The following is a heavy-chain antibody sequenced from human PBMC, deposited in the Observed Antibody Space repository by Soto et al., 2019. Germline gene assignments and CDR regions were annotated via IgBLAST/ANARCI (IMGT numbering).Heavy chain of an antibody. D-gene: IGHD3-22*01. J-gene: IGHJ3*02. CDR1: GFSLSTSGMG. V-gene: IGHV2-70*01. CDR2: IDWDDDK. CDR3: ARVYYDSSGYPFDI. Sequence: SGPTLVNPTPTLTLTCTFSGFSLSTSGMGVSWIRQPPGKALEWLALIDWDDDKYYSTSLKTRLTISKDTSKNQVALTMTNMDPVDTATYYCARVYYDSSGYPFDIWGQGTMVTVSS.